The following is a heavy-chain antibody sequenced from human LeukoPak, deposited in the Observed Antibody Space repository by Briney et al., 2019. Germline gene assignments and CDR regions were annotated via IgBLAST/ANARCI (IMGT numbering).Heavy chain of an antibody. Sequence: PGGSLRLSCAASGFTFSSSAMTWVRQAPGKGLEWVSAISGSDGSGRTYYAESVKGRFTISRDDSTNTLYLQMNSLRAEDTAVYYCAKDRGYIHGHLNWGQGTPVTVSS. CDR1: GFTFSSSA. CDR2: ISGSDGSGRT. D-gene: IGHD5-18*01. V-gene: IGHV3-23*01. J-gene: IGHJ4*02. CDR3: AKDRGYIHGHLN.